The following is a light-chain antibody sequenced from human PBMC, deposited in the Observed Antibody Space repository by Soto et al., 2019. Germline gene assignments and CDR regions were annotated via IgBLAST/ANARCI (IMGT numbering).Light chain of an antibody. Sequence: QTVVTQSPSVSGTPGQGVTISCSGGTSNIGTYTVNWYQQLPGTAPKVLIYGDNQRPSGVADRFSGSKSGTSASLAISGLQSEDEADYYCAAWDDSLNGVVFGGGTKLTVL. CDR2: GDN. CDR1: TSNIGTYT. CDR3: AAWDDSLNGVV. V-gene: IGLV1-44*01. J-gene: IGLJ2*01.